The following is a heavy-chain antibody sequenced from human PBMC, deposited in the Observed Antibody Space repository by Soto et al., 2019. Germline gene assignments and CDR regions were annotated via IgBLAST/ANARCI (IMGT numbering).Heavy chain of an antibody. D-gene: IGHD4-17*01. J-gene: IGHJ5*02. CDR1: GGSISSYY. CDR3: ARDHPPYGDPNWLDP. V-gene: IGHV4-4*07. CDR2: IYTSGST. Sequence: PSETLSLTCTVSGGSISSYYWSWIRQPAGKGLEWIGRIYTSGSTNYNPSLKSRVTMSVDTSKNQFSLKLSSVTAADTAVYYCARDHPPYGDPNWLDPWGQGTLVTVSS.